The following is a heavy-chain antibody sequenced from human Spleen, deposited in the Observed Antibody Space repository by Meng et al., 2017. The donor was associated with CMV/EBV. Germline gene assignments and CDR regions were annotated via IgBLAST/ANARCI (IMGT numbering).Heavy chain of an antibody. CDR1: GFTFSDYY. CDR2: ISSSGSTI. Sequence: GESLKISCAASGFTFSDYYMSWIRQAPGKGLEWVSYISSSGSTIYYADSVKGRFTISRDNAKNSLYLQMNSLRAEDTAVYYCAKSPPEPAYWNLRPYYFDYWGQGTLVTVSS. J-gene: IGHJ4*02. CDR3: AKSPPEPAYWNLRPYYFDY. V-gene: IGHV3-11*01. D-gene: IGHD1-1*01.